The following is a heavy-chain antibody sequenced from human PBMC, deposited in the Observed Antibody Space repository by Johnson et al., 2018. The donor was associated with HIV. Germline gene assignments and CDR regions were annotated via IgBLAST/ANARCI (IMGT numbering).Heavy chain of an antibody. CDR1: GFTFSSYA. V-gene: IGHV3-20*04. Sequence: VQLVESGGGLVQPGGSLRLSCVASGFTFSSYAMSWVRQAPGKGLEWVSGINWNGGSTGYADSVKGRFTISRDNAKNSLSLQMNRLRAEDAAVYYCAREGLYSGSLGAFDIWGQGTAVTVSS. D-gene: IGHD1-26*01. J-gene: IGHJ3*02. CDR3: AREGLYSGSLGAFDI. CDR2: INWNGGST.